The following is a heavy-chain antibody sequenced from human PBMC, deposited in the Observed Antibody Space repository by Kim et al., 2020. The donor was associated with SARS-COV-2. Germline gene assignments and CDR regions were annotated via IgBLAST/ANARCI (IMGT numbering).Heavy chain of an antibody. CDR3: VRDVSWQCDGFIDY. D-gene: IGHD2-21*02. J-gene: IGHJ4*02. Sequence: GGSLRLSCAASGFTFSSYWMSWVRQAPGKGLEWVATIKPDAGEKYYVDSVKGRFTISRDNAKNSLFLQMNSLRGEDTAVNYCVRDVSWQCDGFIDYWGQGILGTVSS. CDR1: GFTFSSYW. CDR2: IKPDAGEK. V-gene: IGHV3-7*03.